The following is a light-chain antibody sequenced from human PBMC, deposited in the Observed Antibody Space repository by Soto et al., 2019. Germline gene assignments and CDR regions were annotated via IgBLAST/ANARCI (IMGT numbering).Light chain of an antibody. Sequence: QSALTQPASVSGSPGQSITISCTGTSSDVGGYNYVSWYQQHPDKAPKLMIYDVSNRPSGVSNRFSGSKSGNTASLTISGLQAEDEADYYCNSYTSSSTPYVFGTGTKVTVL. CDR3: NSYTSSSTPYV. CDR2: DVS. CDR1: SSDVGGYNY. V-gene: IGLV2-14*01. J-gene: IGLJ1*01.